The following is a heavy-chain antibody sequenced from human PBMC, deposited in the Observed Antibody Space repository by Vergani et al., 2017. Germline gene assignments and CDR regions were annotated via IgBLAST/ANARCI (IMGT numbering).Heavy chain of an antibody. D-gene: IGHD2-2*02. Sequence: QVQLVQSGAEVKKPGASVKVSCRASGYTFTSYDINWVRQATGQGLEWMGWINAGNGNTKYSQKFQGRVTITRDTSASTAYMELSSLRSEDTAVYYCARASLYCSSTSCYRGYYFDYWGQGTLVTVSS. V-gene: IGHV1-3*01. J-gene: IGHJ4*02. CDR3: ARASLYCSSTSCYRGYYFDY. CDR2: INAGNGNT. CDR1: GYTFTSYD.